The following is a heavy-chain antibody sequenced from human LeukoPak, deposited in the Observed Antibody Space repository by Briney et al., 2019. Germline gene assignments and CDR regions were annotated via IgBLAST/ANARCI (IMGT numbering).Heavy chain of an antibody. Sequence: GGSLRLSCAASGFTFSSYAMSWVRQAPGKGLEWVSAISGSGGSTYYADSVKGRFTISRDNSKNTLYLQMNSLRAEDTAVYYCAKALVLMVHACCGYMDVWGKGTTVTVSS. CDR2: ISGSGGST. D-gene: IGHD2-8*01. V-gene: IGHV3-23*01. CDR3: AKALVLMVHACCGYMDV. CDR1: GFTFSSYA. J-gene: IGHJ6*03.